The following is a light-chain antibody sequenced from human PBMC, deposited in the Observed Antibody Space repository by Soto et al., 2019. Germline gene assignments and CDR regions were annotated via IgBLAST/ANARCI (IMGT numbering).Light chain of an antibody. Sequence: EMVLTQSPGTLSLSPGERATLSFRASQSVSSSYLAWYQQKPGQAPRLLIYGASSRATGIPDRFSGSGSGTAVTLTISTLEPKDFAVYYCQQDGSSPTLAFGGGTKVDIK. CDR1: QSVSSSY. CDR2: GAS. J-gene: IGKJ4*01. CDR3: QQDGSSPTLA. V-gene: IGKV3-20*01.